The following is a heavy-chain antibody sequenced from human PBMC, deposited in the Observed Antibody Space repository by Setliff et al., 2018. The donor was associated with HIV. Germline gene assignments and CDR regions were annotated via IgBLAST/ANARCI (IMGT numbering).Heavy chain of an antibody. CDR1: GGSFSGYF. V-gene: IGHV4-34*01. J-gene: IGHJ6*02. CDR3: ARAEQQLPYYYYHYGMDV. D-gene: IGHD6-13*01. CDR2: ISHYGGT. Sequence: PSETLSLTCAVYGGSFSGYFWNWIRQPPGKGLEWIGAISHYGGTNYNPSLKSRVTMSVDASKNQFSLILSSVTAADTAVYYCARAEQQLPYYYYHYGMDVWGQGTTVTVSS.